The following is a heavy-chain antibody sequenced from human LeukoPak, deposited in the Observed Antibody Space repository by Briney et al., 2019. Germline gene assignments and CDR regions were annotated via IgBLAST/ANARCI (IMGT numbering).Heavy chain of an antibody. CDR2: IRSKANSYAT. D-gene: IGHD6-19*01. Sequence: PGGYLRLSCAASGFTFSGSAMHWARQASGKGLEWVGRIRSKANSYATAYAASVKGRFTISRDDSKNTAYLQMNSLKTEDTAVYYCTVPGSSGWSYWGQGTLVTVSS. CDR1: GFTFSGSA. CDR3: TVPGSSGWSY. V-gene: IGHV3-73*01. J-gene: IGHJ4*02.